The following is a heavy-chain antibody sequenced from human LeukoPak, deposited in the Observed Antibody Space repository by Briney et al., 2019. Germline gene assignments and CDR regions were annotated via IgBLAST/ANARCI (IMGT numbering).Heavy chain of an antibody. Sequence: GGSLRLSCAASGFTFSSYAMSWVRQAPGKGLEWVSAISGSDGSTYYADSVKGRFTISRDNSKSTLYVQMNSLGAEDTAVYYCARRITMVRGAQNWFDPWGQGTLVTVSS. J-gene: IGHJ5*02. CDR2: ISGSDGST. CDR1: GFTFSSYA. D-gene: IGHD3-10*01. V-gene: IGHV3-23*01. CDR3: ARRITMVRGAQNWFDP.